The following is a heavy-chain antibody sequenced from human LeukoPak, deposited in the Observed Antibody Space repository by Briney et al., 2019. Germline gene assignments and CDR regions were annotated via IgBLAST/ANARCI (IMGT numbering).Heavy chain of an antibody. V-gene: IGHV5-51*01. CDR3: ARRIVGATWGFDY. J-gene: IGHJ4*02. CDR2: IFPDDSDT. Sequence: GESLKISCKGSGYNFAHDWIGWVRQMPGKGLEWMGIIFPDDSDTIYSPSFQGQVTISADKSISTAYLQRSNLKASDSAIYYCARRIVGATWGFDYWGQGTLVTVSS. D-gene: IGHD1-26*01. CDR1: GYNFAHDW.